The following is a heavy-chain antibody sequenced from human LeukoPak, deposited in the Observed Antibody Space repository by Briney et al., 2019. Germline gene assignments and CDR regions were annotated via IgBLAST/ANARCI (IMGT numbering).Heavy chain of an antibody. V-gene: IGHV3-53*01. J-gene: IGHJ4*02. D-gene: IGHD4-17*01. CDR1: GFSVTNNY. CDR2: IYWGVTT. Sequence: GGSLRLSCAASGFSVTNNYMSWVRQAPGKGLEWVAVIYWGVTTLYADSVKGRFIISKDNSKNTLYLQMNSLRAEDTAVYYCARDPEDYGGRDWGQGTLVTVSS. CDR3: ARDPEDYGGRD.